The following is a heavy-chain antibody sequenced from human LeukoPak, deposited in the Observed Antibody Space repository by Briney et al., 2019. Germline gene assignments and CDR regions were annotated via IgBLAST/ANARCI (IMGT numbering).Heavy chain of an antibody. CDR1: GFTFSSYA. J-gene: IGHJ6*03. CDR3: ARDLYGDQKYFYYMDV. Sequence: GGSLRLSCTASGFTFSSYALHWVRQAPGKGLEWVALVSYDGSNEYYADSVKGRFTISRDNSKNTLYLQMNSLRVEDTAVYYCARDLYGDQKYFYYMDVWGRGTTVTVSS. D-gene: IGHD4-17*01. CDR2: VSYDGSNE. V-gene: IGHV3-30*04.